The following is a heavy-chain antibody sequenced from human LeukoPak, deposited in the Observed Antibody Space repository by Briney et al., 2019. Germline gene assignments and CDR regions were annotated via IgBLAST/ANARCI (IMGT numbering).Heavy chain of an antibody. CDR1: GGSIRYSSYY. CDR3: ARVGTYGSGSYLSWLDY. V-gene: IGHV4-39*07. J-gene: IGHJ4*02. CDR2: VYYSGST. D-gene: IGHD3-10*01. Sequence: SETLSLTCTVSGGSIRYSSYYWGWIRQPPGKGLEWIGNVYYSGSTYSNPSLKSRVTISVDTSKNQFSLKLSSVTAADTAVYYCARVGTYGSGSYLSWLDYWGQGTLVTVSS.